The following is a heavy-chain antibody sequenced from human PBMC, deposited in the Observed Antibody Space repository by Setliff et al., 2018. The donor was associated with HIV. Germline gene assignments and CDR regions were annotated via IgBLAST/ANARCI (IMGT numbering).Heavy chain of an antibody. CDR2: IYYSGNT. CDR1: GGSISSGGYY. V-gene: IGHV4-31*03. CDR3: ARAFCSSASCYGGGDAFDI. J-gene: IGHJ3*02. D-gene: IGHD2-2*01. Sequence: PSETLSLTCTVSGGSISSGGYYWSWIRQHPGRGPEWIGYIYYSGNTYYNPSLKSRLTISVDTSKNHFSLKLSSVTAADTAVYYCARAFCSSASCYGGGDAFDIWGQGTMVTVSS.